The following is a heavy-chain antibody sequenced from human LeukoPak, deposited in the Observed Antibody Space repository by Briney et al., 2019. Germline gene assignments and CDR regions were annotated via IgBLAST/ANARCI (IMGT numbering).Heavy chain of an antibody. CDR2: ISSSGSTI. V-gene: IGHV3-48*03. D-gene: IGHD1-26*01. Sequence: GGSLRLSCAASGFTFSSYEMNWVRQAPGKGLEWVSYISSSGSTIYYAASVKGRFTISRDNAKNSLYLQMNSLRAEDTAVYYCARDFLGEGATPPGYYYGMDVWGQGTTVTVSS. J-gene: IGHJ6*02. CDR1: GFTFSSYE. CDR3: ARDFLGEGATPPGYYYGMDV.